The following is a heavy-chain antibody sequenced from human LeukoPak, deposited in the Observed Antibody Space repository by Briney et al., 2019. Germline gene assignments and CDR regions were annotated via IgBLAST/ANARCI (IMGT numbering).Heavy chain of an antibody. CDR3: ARDPLAAAGT. J-gene: IGHJ4*02. CDR1: GLTFSRDW. D-gene: IGHD6-13*01. Sequence: PGGSLRLSCEGFGLTFSRDWMSWVRQAPGRGLEWVANIKQDGGETYYGDSVKGRFTISRDNAKNTLYLQMNSLRAEDTAVYYCARDPLAAAGTWGQGTLVTVSS. CDR2: IKQDGGET. V-gene: IGHV3-7*01.